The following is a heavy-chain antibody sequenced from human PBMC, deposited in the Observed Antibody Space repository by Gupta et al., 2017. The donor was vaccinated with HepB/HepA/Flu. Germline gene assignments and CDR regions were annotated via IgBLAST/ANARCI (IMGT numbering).Heavy chain of an antibody. J-gene: IGHJ3*01. V-gene: IGHV2-5*02. Sequence: QIALKESGPTPVKPTQTLTLTCSFSGFSPNASGEGVAWIRQPPGKALEWLALMHCDDNKRYSPSLEGRLTITKDTSKNQVILSMTNVDPVDTGTYFCAHRRISEGQQWRVFWNAFDFWGQGTVVTVSS. CDR3: AHRRISEGQQWRVFWNAFDF. CDR1: GFSPNASGEG. CDR2: MHCDDNK. D-gene: IGHD6-19*01.